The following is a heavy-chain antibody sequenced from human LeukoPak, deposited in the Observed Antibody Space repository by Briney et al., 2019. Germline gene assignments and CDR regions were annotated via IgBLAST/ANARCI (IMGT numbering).Heavy chain of an antibody. CDR2: ITSRSNHI. CDR1: GFTFSGYS. J-gene: IGHJ5*02. Sequence: PGGSLRLSCAASGFTFSGYSMNWVRQAPGKGLEWVSSITSRSNHIDYADSVKGRFTISRDNAKNSLYLQMNSLRAEDTAVYYCARYVMKGGLDLWGQGTLVTVSS. V-gene: IGHV3-21*01. CDR3: ARYVMKGGLDL. D-gene: IGHD3-10*02.